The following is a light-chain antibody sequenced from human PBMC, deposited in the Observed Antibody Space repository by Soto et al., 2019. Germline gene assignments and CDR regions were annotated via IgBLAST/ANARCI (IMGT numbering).Light chain of an antibody. CDR3: QQYNNWPPLT. CDR1: QSVSSN. J-gene: IGKJ4*01. CDR2: GAS. V-gene: IGKV3-15*01. Sequence: DIVMTQSPAPLSASPGDRATLSCRASQSVSSNLAWYQQKPGQAPRLLIYGASTRATGIPARFSGSGSGTEFTLTISSLQSEDFAVYYCQQYNNWPPLTFGGGTKVEIK.